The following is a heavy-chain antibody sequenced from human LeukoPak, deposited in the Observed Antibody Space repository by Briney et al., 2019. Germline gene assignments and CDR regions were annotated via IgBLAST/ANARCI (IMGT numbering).Heavy chain of an antibody. CDR3: AREYYYDSSGMDV. CDR2: INPNSGGT. CDR1: RYTFTRYY. D-gene: IGHD3-22*01. V-gene: IGHV1-2*02. Sequence: ASVNVSCKASRYTFTRYYMHAVRQSPGQGLEGMGWINPNSGGTNYAQKFQGRVTMTRDRYISSAYMELSRLRSDDTAVYYCAREYYYDSSGMDVWGKGTTVTVSS. J-gene: IGHJ6*04.